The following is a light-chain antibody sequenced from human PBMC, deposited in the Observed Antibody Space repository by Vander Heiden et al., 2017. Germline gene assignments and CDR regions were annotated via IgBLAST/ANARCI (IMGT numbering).Light chain of an antibody. CDR1: SSNIGNNY. CDR2: DNN. CDR3: GTWDSSLSARV. J-gene: IGLJ3*02. V-gene: IGLV1-51*01. Sequence: QSVLTQPPSVSAAPGQKVTIPCSGSSSNIGNNYVSWYQQLTGTAPKLLIYDNNKRPSGIPDRFSGSKSDTSATLGITGLQTGDEADYYCGTWDSSLSARVFGGGTKLTVL.